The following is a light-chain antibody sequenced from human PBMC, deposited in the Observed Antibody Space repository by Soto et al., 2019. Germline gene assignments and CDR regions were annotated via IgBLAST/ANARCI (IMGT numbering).Light chain of an antibody. Sequence: EIVLTQSPATLSLSPGERATLSCRASQSVSSYLAWYQQKPGQAPRLLIYDASNRATGIPARFSGSGSGTDFNLTISSLEPEDFAVYYCQQRCNWPPITFGQGTRLEIK. CDR1: QSVSSY. CDR2: DAS. V-gene: IGKV3-11*01. J-gene: IGKJ5*01. CDR3: QQRCNWPPIT.